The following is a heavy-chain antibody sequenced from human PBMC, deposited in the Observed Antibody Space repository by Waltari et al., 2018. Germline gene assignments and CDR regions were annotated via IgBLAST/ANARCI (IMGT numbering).Heavy chain of an antibody. CDR2: IIPILGIA. Sequence: QVQLVQSGAEVKKPGSSVKVSCKASGGTFSSYAISWVRQAPGQGLEWMGGIIPILGIANYAQKFQGRVTITADKSTSTAYMELSSLRSEDTAVYYCARGYYYDSSGYVLSPDYWGQGTLVTVSS. J-gene: IGHJ4*02. CDR1: GGTFSSYA. CDR3: ARGYYYDSSGYVLSPDY. V-gene: IGHV1-69*10. D-gene: IGHD3-22*01.